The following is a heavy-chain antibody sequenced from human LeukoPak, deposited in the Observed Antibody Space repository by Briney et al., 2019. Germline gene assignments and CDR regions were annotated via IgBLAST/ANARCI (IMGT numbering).Heavy chain of an antibody. Sequence: PGGSLRLSCAASGFTFSSYAMSWVRQAPGKGLERVSAISGSGGSTYYADSVKGRFTISRDNSKNTLYLQTNSLRAEDTRVYYCAKVGLWLRGGYRYGYYDYWGQGTLVTVSS. CDR2: ISGSGGST. CDR3: AKVGLWLRGGYRYGYYDY. D-gene: IGHD5-18*01. V-gene: IGHV3-23*01. J-gene: IGHJ4*02. CDR1: GFTFSSYA.